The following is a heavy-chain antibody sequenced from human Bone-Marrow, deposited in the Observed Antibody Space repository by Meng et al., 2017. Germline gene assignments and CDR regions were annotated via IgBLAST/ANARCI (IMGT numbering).Heavy chain of an antibody. CDR3: ASWYGES. J-gene: IGHJ4*02. Sequence: VRFPQSVPRLVIPSQPSPLPCAISGDSVSGNRALWHWVRQSPSRGLEWLGHTYYRSQWQSHYGASVKSRISIYADTSRNQFSLILNSVTPEDTAVYYCASWYGESWGQGTLVTVSS. V-gene: IGHV6-1*01. D-gene: IGHD3-10*01. CDR2: TYYRSQWQS. CDR1: GDSVSGNRAL.